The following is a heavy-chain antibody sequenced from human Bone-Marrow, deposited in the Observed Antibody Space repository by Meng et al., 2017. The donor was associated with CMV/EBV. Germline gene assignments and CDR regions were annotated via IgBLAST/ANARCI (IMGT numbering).Heavy chain of an antibody. CDR2: IIPILGIA. CDR3: ARVPGGDWNFPQPD. Sequence: SVKVSCKASGGTFSSYTISWVRQAPGQGLEWMGRIIPILGIANYAQKFQGRVTITADKSTSTAYMELSSLRSEDTAVYYCARVPGGDWNFPQPDWGQGKLVNVSS. D-gene: IGHD1-7*01. V-gene: IGHV1-69*02. CDR1: GGTFSSYT. J-gene: IGHJ4*02.